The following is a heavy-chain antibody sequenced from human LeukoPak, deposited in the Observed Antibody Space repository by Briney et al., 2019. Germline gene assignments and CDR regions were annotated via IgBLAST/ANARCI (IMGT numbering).Heavy chain of an antibody. CDR3: ASSYYGSGSYSRHYYYYGMDV. D-gene: IGHD3-10*01. V-gene: IGHV1-46*01. CDR2: INPSGGST. Sequence: GASVKVSCKASGYTFTSYYMHWVRQAPGQGLGWMGIINPSGGSTSYAQKFQGRVTMTRDTSTSTVYMELSSLRSEDTAVYYCASSYYGSGSYSRHYYYYGMDVWGQGTTVTVSS. CDR1: GYTFTSYY. J-gene: IGHJ6*02.